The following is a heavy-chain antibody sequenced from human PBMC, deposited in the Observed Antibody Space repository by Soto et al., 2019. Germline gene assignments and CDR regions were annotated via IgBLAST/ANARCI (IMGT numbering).Heavy chain of an antibody. V-gene: IGHV3-30-3*01. CDR2: ISYDGDNK. D-gene: IGHD3-16*01. J-gene: IGHJ6*02. CDR3: ARPWGQLSTYYYGMDT. CDR1: GFTFRNYA. Sequence: QVQLVESGGGVVQPGRSLTLSCAASGFTFRNYAMHWVRQAPGKGLEWVATISYDGDNKYYTDSVKGPFTISRDNSKNPLYLQMNSLRPEDTAVYYCARPWGQLSTYYYGMDTWGLGTTVTVSS.